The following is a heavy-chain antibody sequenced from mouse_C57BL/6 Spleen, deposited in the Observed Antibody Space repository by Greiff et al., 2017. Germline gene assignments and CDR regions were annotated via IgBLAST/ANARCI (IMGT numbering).Heavy chain of an antibody. CDR1: GYSITSGYD. V-gene: IGHV3-1*01. J-gene: IGHJ3*01. CDR3: ARGGLGRAWFAY. D-gene: IGHD4-1*01. CDR2: ISYSGST. Sequence: EVKLVESGPGMVKPSQSLSLTCTVTGYSITSGYDWHWIRHFPGNKLEWMGYISYSGSTNYNPSLKSRISITHDTSKNHFFLKLNSVTTEDTATYYCARGGLGRAWFAYWGQGTLVTVSA.